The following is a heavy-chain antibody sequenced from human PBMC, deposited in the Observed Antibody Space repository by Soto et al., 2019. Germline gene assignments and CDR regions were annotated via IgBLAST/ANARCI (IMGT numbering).Heavy chain of an antibody. J-gene: IGHJ4*02. CDR3: ARGCSSTSCYEGDY. V-gene: IGHV4-34*01. CDR2: INHSGST. CDR1: GGSFSGYY. Sequence: SETLSLTCAVYGGSFSGYYWSWIRQPPGKGLEWIGEINHSGSTNYNPCLKSRVTISVDTSKNQFSLKLSSVTAADTAVYYCARGCSSTSCYEGDYWGQGTLVTVSS. D-gene: IGHD2-2*01.